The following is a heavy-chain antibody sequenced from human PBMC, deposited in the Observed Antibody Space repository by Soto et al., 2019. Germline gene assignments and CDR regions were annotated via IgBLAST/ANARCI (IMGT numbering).Heavy chain of an antibody. CDR1: GIIFSNTW. CDR2: ISSASSET. Sequence: GGSLRLSCTASGIIFSNTWINWVRQAQGKGLEWVASISSASSETWYADSVKGRFIISRDNAQNSLFLQMNTLRPEDSAIYYCARVAYWGPGTQVTVSS. V-gene: IGHV3-21*01. CDR3: ARVAY. J-gene: IGHJ4*02.